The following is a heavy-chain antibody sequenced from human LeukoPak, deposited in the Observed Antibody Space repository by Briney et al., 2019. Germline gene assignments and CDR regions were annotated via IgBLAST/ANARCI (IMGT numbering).Heavy chain of an antibody. J-gene: IGHJ4*02. CDR1: GFTFSTYA. Sequence: GGSLRLSCAASGFTFSTYAMSWVRQAPGKGLEWVSGISGSGGSTYYADSVKGRFTISRDSSKNTLYLQMNSLRAEDTAVYYCAKGKLDPFDYRGQGTLVTVSS. V-gene: IGHV3-23*01. CDR3: AKGKLDPFDY. D-gene: IGHD1-1*01. CDR2: ISGSGGST.